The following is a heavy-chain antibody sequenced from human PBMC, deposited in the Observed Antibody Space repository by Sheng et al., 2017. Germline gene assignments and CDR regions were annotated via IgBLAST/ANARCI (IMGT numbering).Heavy chain of an antibody. Sequence: QVQLVESGGGVVQPGRSLRLSCAASGFTFSSYGMHWVRQAPGKGLEWVAVIWYDGSNKYYADSVKGRFTISRDNSKNTLYLQMNSLRAEDTAVYYCARGAHYYDSSGYYRIDYWGQGTLVTVSS. J-gene: IGHJ4*02. CDR2: IWYDGSNK. V-gene: IGHV3-33*01. CDR1: GFTFSSYG. D-gene: IGHD3-22*01. CDR3: ARGAHYYDSSGYYRIDY.